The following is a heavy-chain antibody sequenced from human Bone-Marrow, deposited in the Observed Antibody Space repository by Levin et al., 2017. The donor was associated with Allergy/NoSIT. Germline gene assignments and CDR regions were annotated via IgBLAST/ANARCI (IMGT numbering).Heavy chain of an antibody. CDR3: ARGLDNYDFWSGYLRAPLYGYFDY. Sequence: ASVKVSCKASGYTFTSYDINWVRQATGQGLEWMGWMNPNSGNTGYAQKFQGRVTMTRNTSISTAYMELSSLRSEDTAVYYCARGLDNYDFWSGYLRAPLYGYFDYWGQGTLVTVSS. J-gene: IGHJ4*02. CDR2: MNPNSGNT. D-gene: IGHD3-3*01. V-gene: IGHV1-8*01. CDR1: GYTFTSYD.